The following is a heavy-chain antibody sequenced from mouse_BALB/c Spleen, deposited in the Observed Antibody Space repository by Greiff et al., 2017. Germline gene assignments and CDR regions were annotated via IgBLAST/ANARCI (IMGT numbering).Heavy chain of an antibody. J-gene: IGHJ2*01. D-gene: IGHD2-1*01. Sequence: EVMLVESGGGLVQPGGSLKLSCAASGFTFSSYGMSWVRQTPDKRLELVATINSNGGSTYYPDSVKGRFTISRDNAKNTLYLQMSSLKSEDTAMYYCARADYGNYDGNFDYWGQGTTLTVSS. CDR1: GFTFSSYG. CDR3: ARADYGNYDGNFDY. V-gene: IGHV5-6-3*01. CDR2: INSNGGST.